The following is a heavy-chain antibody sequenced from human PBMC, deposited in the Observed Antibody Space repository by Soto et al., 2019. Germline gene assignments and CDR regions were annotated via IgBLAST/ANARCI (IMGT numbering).Heavy chain of an antibody. CDR1: GFSLTTSGVG. V-gene: IGHV2-5*02. Sequence: QITLNESGPTVVRPTETLTLTCRFSGFSLTTSGVGVGWIRQSPGKAPGWLALIYWDDDKRYSGSLKSRLTITKDTSKNQVVLTVSDLDPTDTATYYCAHRVLRTVFGLVTTTAIYFDFWGQGTPVAVSS. J-gene: IGHJ4*02. CDR2: IYWDDDK. D-gene: IGHD3-3*01. CDR3: AHRVLRTVFGLVTTTAIYFDF.